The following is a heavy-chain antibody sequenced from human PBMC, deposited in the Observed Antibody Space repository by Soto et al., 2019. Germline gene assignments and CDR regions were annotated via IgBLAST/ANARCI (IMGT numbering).Heavy chain of an antibody. J-gene: IGHJ4*02. CDR2: ISASGGST. Sequence: GGSLRLSCVASGFSITSFAMSWVRQAPGKGLEWASAISASGGSTYADSVKGRFTISRDNSKNTLYLQMNSLRVEDTAVYYCAKVMSSGSYSGALEYWGQGDLVNV. V-gene: IGHV3-23*01. CDR1: GFSITSFA. D-gene: IGHD1-26*01. CDR3: AKVMSSGSYSGALEY.